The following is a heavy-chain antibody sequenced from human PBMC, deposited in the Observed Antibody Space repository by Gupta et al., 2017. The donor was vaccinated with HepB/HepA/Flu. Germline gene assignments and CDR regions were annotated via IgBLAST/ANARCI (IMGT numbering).Heavy chain of an antibody. D-gene: IGHD4-17*01. Sequence: EVQLVESGGGLVQPGGSLRPSCAASGFTFSSYWMSWVRQAPGKGLEWVANIKQDGSEKYYVDSVKGRVTISRDNAKNSLDRQMNSLRAEDTAVYYGARDWGDGYGDSLFEYFKHWGHGTLVTVSS. J-gene: IGHJ1*01. CDR1: GFTFSSYW. V-gene: IGHV3-7*01. CDR3: ARDWGDGYGDSLFEYFKH. CDR2: IKQDGSEK.